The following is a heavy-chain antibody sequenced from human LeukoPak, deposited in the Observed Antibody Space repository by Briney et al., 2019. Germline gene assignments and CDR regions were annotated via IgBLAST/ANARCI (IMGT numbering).Heavy chain of an antibody. J-gene: IGHJ5*02. CDR1: GGSISSGSYY. CDR3: ARYARFFDP. CDR2: IYTSGST. D-gene: IGHD3-10*01. V-gene: IGHV4-61*02. Sequence: SETLSLTCTVSGGSISSGSYYWSWIRQPAGKGLEWIGRIYTSGSTNYNPSLKSRVTISVDTPKNQFSLKLSSVTAADTAVYYCARYARFFDPWGQGTLVTVSS.